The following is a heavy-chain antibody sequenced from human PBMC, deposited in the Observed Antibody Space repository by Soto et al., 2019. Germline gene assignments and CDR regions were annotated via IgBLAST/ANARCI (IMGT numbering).Heavy chain of an antibody. D-gene: IGHD6-13*01. Sequence: QVQLVQSGTEVRKPGASVILSCKASGFTFTAYHMHWVRQAPGQGLEWMGVINLDTGRKLYAPRFQGRVTMTRDKSTSTLSLELNSLGSEDTAVYYCARLHSRSPPHYFDYWGQGTLVTVSS. CDR1: GFTFTAYH. CDR3: ARLHSRSPPHYFDY. V-gene: IGHV1-46*01. CDR2: INLDTGRK. J-gene: IGHJ4*02.